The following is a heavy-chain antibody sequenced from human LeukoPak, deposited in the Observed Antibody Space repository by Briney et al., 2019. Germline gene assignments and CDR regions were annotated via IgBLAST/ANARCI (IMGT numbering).Heavy chain of an antibody. D-gene: IGHD2-21*02. V-gene: IGHV3-21*01. CDR1: GFTFSSYS. Sequence: GGSLRLSCAASGFTFSSYSMNWVRQAPGKGLEWVSSISSSSSYIYYADSVKGRFTISRGNAKNSLYLQMNSLRAEDMAVYYCARDESAYCGGDCYFPGAFDIWGQGTMVTVSS. CDR2: ISSSSSYI. CDR3: ARDESAYCGGDCYFPGAFDI. J-gene: IGHJ3*02.